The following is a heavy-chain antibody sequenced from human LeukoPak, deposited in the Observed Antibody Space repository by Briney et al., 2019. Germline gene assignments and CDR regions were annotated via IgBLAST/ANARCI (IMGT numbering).Heavy chain of an antibody. J-gene: IGHJ3*02. CDR3: ARESSGHLNAFDI. D-gene: IGHD6-19*01. Sequence: SETLSLTCTVSGGSISNYYWSWIRQPPGKGLERIGYIYYTGTTNYNPSLKSRVTISLDTSKNQFSLKPTSVSAADTAVYYCARESSGHLNAFDIWGQGTMVTVSS. CDR1: GGSISNYY. V-gene: IGHV4-59*01. CDR2: IYYTGTT.